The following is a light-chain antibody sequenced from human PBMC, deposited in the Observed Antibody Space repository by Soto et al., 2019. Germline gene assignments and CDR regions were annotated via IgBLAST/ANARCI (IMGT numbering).Light chain of an antibody. Sequence: QSVVTQPPSASGTPGQRVTISCSGSRSNIGSNTANWYQQLPGTAPKLLIYSNNQRPSGVPDRFSGSKSGTSASLAISGLQSEDEADYYCAAWDDSLNGYVCGTGTKLTVL. J-gene: IGLJ1*01. V-gene: IGLV1-44*01. CDR2: SNN. CDR1: RSNIGSNT. CDR3: AAWDDSLNGYV.